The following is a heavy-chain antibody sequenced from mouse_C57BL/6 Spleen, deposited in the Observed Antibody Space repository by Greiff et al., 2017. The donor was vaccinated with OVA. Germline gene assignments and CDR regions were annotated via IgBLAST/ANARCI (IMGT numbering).Heavy chain of an antibody. CDR3: ARSPLDYGSAWFAY. J-gene: IGHJ3*01. Sequence: QVQLQQPGAELVMPGASVKLSCKASGYTFTSYWMHWVKQRPGQGLEWIGEIDPSDSYTNSNQKFKGKSTLTVDKSSSTAYMQLSSLTSEDSAVYYCARSPLDYGSAWFAYWGQGTLVTVSA. V-gene: IGHV1-69*01. D-gene: IGHD1-1*01. CDR1: GYTFTSYW. CDR2: IDPSDSYT.